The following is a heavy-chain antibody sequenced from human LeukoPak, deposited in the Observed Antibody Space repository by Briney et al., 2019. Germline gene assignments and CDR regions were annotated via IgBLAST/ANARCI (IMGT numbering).Heavy chain of an antibody. V-gene: IGHV3-23*01. CDR3: AKDIVPYGATSAFDF. J-gene: IGHJ3*01. CDR2: IAPYGGTT. D-gene: IGHD4/OR15-4a*01. Sequence: GGSLRLSCAASGFTFGNYAMSWVRQAPGKGLQWVSTIAPYGGTTYYADSVKGRLTISRDNSKKTLYLQMNSLRAEDTAVYFCAKDIVPYGATSAFDFWGQGTMVTVSS. CDR1: GFTFGNYA.